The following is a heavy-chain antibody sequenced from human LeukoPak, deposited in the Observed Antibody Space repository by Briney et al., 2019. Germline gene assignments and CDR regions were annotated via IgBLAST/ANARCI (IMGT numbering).Heavy chain of an antibody. V-gene: IGHV5-51*01. Sequence: LGESLKISCKGSGYSFTNYWIGWVRQMPGKGLEWMGIIYPGDSDTRYSSSFQGQVTISADKSISTAYLQWSSLKASDTAIYYCARHEAGFSYSTYYYYMDVWGKGTTVTVSS. CDR2: IYPGDSDT. CDR1: GYSFTNYW. D-gene: IGHD2/OR15-2a*01. CDR3: ARHEAGFSYSTYYYYMDV. J-gene: IGHJ6*03.